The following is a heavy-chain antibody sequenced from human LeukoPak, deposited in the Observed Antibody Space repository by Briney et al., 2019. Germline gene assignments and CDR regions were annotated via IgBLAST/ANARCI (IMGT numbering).Heavy chain of an antibody. CDR3: ARAPYYDFWSGYSHFDS. J-gene: IGHJ4*02. V-gene: IGHV1-69*01. Sequence: SGKVSCKASGGTFSSYAISWVRQAPGQGLEWMGGIIPIFGTANYAQKFQGRVTITADESTSTAYMELSSLRSEDTAVYYCARAPYYDFWSGYSHFDSWGQGTLVTVSP. CDR1: GGTFSSYA. D-gene: IGHD3-3*01. CDR2: IIPIFGTA.